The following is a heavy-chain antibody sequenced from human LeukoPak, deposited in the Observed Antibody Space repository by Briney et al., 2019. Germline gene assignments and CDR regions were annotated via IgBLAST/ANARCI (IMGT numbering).Heavy chain of an antibody. D-gene: IGHD2-15*01. CDR3: ARAPVTSCSGVLCYPFDY. J-gene: IGHJ4*02. V-gene: IGHV3-23*01. CDR2: IEYSGGSA. CDR1: GFTLSSYE. Sequence: PGGSLRLSCIVSGFTLSSYEMSWIRQAPGKGLEWVASIEYSGGSAYYADSVKGRFTISRDNSKNTLYLQMNSLRAEDAAVYYCARAPVTSCSGVLCYPFDYXGQGTXVTVSS.